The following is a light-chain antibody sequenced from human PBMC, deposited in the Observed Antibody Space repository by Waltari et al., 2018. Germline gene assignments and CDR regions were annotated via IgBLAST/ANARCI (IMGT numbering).Light chain of an antibody. CDR3: QQYNNWPPLT. V-gene: IGKV3-15*01. J-gene: IGKJ4*01. CDR2: GAS. Sequence: EIVMTQSPATLSVSPGERATLSCRASQSVSSNLAWYQQKPGQAPSLLIYGASTRATGIPARFSGSGSGTEFTLTISSMQSEDFAVYYCQQYNNWPPLTFGGGTKVEIK. CDR1: QSVSSN.